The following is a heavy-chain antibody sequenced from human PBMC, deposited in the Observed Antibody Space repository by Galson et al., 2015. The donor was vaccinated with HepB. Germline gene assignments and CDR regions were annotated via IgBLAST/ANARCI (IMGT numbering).Heavy chain of an antibody. Sequence: SVKVSCKVSGGTFSNYAINWVRQAPGQGLEWMGGIIPLFGTANYAQKFQGRVTITADESTSTAYMDLSSLRCEDTAVYYCARGGAYYDSSGYPFDYWGQGTLVTVSS. D-gene: IGHD3-22*01. CDR3: ARGGAYYDSSGYPFDY. CDR1: GGTFSNYA. V-gene: IGHV1-69*13. CDR2: IIPLFGTA. J-gene: IGHJ4*02.